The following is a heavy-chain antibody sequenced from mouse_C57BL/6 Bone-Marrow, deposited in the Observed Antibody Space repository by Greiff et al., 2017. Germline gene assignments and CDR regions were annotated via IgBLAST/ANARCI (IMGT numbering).Heavy chain of an antibody. Sequence: QVQLQQPGAELVMPGASVKLSCKASGYTFTSYWMHWVKQRPGQGLEWIGEIDPSDSYTNYNQKFKGKSTLTVDKASRAADMQLSSLPSEDSAVYYCARGGYYAMDYWGQGTSVTVSS. J-gene: IGHJ4*01. CDR1: GYTFTSYW. CDR3: ARGGYYAMDY. CDR2: IDPSDSYT. V-gene: IGHV1-69*01.